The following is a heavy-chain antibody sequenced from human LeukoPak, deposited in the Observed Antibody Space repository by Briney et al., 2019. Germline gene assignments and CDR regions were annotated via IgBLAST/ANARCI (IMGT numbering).Heavy chain of an antibody. CDR2: INHSGST. CDR1: GGSLSGYY. Sequence: PSETLSLTCAVYGGSLSGYYWSWIRQPPGKALEWSGEINHSGSTNYNPSLKSRLTISVDTSQNQSSLRLSSVTAADTAVYYCASQPAHYDYYGIDVWGQGTTVTVSS. J-gene: IGHJ6*02. CDR3: ASQPAHYDYYGIDV. V-gene: IGHV4-34*01.